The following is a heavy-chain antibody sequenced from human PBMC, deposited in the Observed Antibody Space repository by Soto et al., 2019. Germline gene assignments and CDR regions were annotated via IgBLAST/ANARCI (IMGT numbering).Heavy chain of an antibody. J-gene: IGHJ4*02. V-gene: IGHV4-31*03. CDR1: GDSLSSGGHY. CDR3: ARATYYYDSSGYQTSLFDF. CDR2: IYYSGST. Sequence: SETLSLTCTVSGDSLSSGGHYWSWIRQHPGKGLEWIGYIYYSGSTYYNPSLKSRVTISVDTSKNQFSLKLNSVTAADTAVYYCARATYYYDSSGYQTSLFDFWGQGXLVTVSS. D-gene: IGHD3-22*01.